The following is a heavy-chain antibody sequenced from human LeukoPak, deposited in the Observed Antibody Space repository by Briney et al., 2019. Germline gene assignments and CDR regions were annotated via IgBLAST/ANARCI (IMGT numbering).Heavy chain of an antibody. CDR1: GDSITDYY. V-gene: IGHV4-59*08. CDR2: FSFGVTT. Sequence: SETLSLTCTVSGDSITDYYWGWVRQPPGKGLEWIAYFSFGVTTTYNPSLKSRVTISMDTSGNQFSLSLNSVTAADTAIYYCARFQNGPNTPFDYWGQGTLVTVSS. D-gene: IGHD2-15*01. CDR3: ARFQNGPNTPFDY. J-gene: IGHJ4*02.